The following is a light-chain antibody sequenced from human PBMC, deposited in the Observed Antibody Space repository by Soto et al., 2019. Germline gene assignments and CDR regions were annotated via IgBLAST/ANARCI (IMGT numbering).Light chain of an antibody. CDR1: RSVSSN. Sequence: EIVMTQSPATLSVSPGERATLSCRASRSVSSNLAWYQQKRGQGPRLLIYGASTRATGIPARFSGSGSGTEFTLTISSLQSEDFAVYYCHQYNNWPLWTFGQGTKVEIK. V-gene: IGKV3-15*01. CDR2: GAS. J-gene: IGKJ1*01. CDR3: HQYNNWPLWT.